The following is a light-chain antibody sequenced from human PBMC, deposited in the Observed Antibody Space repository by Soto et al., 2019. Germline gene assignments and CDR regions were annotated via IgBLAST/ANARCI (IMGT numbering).Light chain of an antibody. J-gene: IGLJ1*01. Sequence: QSALTQPPSVSGSPGQSVTISCTGTSSDVGDYDYVSWYLQHPGTAPKLLISDVSRRHSGVPDRFSGSKSGNTASLTISGLQVDDEGAYYCCSYEVTATYVFGTGTKLTVL. CDR2: DVS. CDR3: CSYEVTATYV. V-gene: IGLV2-11*01. CDR1: SSDVGDYDY.